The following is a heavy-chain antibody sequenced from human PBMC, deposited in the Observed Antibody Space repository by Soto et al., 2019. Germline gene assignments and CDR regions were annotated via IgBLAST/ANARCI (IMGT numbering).Heavy chain of an antibody. J-gene: IGHJ5*02. CDR1: GYTFTSYG. V-gene: IGHV1-18*04. CDR2: ISAYNGNT. CDR3: ARDSALFGVVPISKDNWFDP. Sequence: QVQLVQSGAEVKKPGASVKVSCKASGYTFTSYGISWVRQAPGQGLEWMGWISAYNGNTNYAQKLQGRVTMTTDTSTSTAYMELRSLRSDDTAVYYCARDSALFGVVPISKDNWFDPWGQGTLVTVSS. D-gene: IGHD3-3*01.